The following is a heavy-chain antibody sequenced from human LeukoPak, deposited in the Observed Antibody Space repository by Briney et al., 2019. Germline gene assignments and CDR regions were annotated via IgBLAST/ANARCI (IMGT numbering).Heavy chain of an antibody. D-gene: IGHD4-17*01. Sequence: GGSLRLSCAASGFTFSSYWMSWVRQAPGKGLEWVANIKQDGSEKYYVASVKGRFTISRDNAKNSLYLQMNSLRAEDTAVYYCARRATYGDEACFGPWGQGTLVTVSS. CDR2: IKQDGSEK. CDR1: GFTFSSYW. J-gene: IGHJ5*02. CDR3: ARRATYGDEACFGP. V-gene: IGHV3-7*03.